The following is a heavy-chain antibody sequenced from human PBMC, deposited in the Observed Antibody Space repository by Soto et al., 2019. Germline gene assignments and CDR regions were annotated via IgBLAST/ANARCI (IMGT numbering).Heavy chain of an antibody. Sequence: QVQLQESGPGLVKPSETLSLTCTVSGGSISSYYWSWIRQPPGKGLEWIGYIYYSGSTNYNPSLTSRVTISVDTSKNQFSLKLSSVTAADTAVYYCARESGPWGQGTLVTVSS. D-gene: IGHD6-25*01. CDR2: IYYSGST. V-gene: IGHV4-59*01. CDR3: ARESGP. CDR1: GGSISSYY. J-gene: IGHJ5*02.